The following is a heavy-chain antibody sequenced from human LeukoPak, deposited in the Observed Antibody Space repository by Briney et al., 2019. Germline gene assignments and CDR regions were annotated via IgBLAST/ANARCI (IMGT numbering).Heavy chain of an antibody. CDR1: GFTISSYA. V-gene: IGHV3-64*01. J-gene: IGHJ4*02. CDR3: ARDLTGNFDH. CDR2: ISSNGGST. D-gene: IGHD1-20*01. Sequence: GGSLRLSCAASGFTISSYAMHWVRQAPGKGLEYVSAISSNGGSTYYANSVKGRFTISRDNSKNTLYLQMGSLRAEDMAVYYCARDLTGNFDHWGQGTLVTVSS.